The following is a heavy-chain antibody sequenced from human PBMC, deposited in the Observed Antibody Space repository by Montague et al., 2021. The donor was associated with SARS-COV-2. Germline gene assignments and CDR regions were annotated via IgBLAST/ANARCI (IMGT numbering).Heavy chain of an antibody. CDR2: IRWDRGDK. D-gene: IGHD5-12*01. CDR3: GKASASNARWMQSPIDY. V-gene: IGHV3-9*01. CDR1: GFIFGDYA. J-gene: IGHJ4*02. Sequence: SLRLSYAASGFIFGDYAMHWVRQRPGKGLEWVSSIRWDRGDKSYAGSEKGRFTISRDDAKNSLYLQMDSLRPEDTALYYCGKASASNARWMQSPIDYWGQGTPVIVSS.